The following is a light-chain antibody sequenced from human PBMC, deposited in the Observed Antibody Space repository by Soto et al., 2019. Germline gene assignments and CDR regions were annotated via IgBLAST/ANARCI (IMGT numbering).Light chain of an antibody. CDR2: GVL. V-gene: IGKV3-20*01. CDR1: RDAYNGY. J-gene: IGKJ2*01. Sequence: EIVLTQSPDTLSLSPGERATLSCRASRDAYNGYLAWYQQRPGQAPRLLIYGVLRRANGIPDRFSGSGFGTDFTLTITRLEPEDFAVYYCHQYDDGPYTFGQGTKVEI. CDR3: HQYDDGPYT.